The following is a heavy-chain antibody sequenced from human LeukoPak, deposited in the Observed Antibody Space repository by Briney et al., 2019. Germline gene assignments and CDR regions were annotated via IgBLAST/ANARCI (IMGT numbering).Heavy chain of an antibody. Sequence: GGSLRLSCAASGFTFSSYEMNWVRQAPGKGLEWVSYISSSGSTIYYADSVRGRFTISRDNAKNSLYLQMNSLRAEDTAVYYCAHVKARSGSTFDIWGQGTMVTVSS. CDR2: ISSSGSTI. CDR3: AHVKARSGSTFDI. CDR1: GFTFSSYE. V-gene: IGHV3-48*03. D-gene: IGHD3-10*01. J-gene: IGHJ3*02.